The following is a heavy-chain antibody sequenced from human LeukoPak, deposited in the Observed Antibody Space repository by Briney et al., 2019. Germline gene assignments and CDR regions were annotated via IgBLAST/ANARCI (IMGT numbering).Heavy chain of an antibody. CDR1: GFTFSDYY. Sequence: GGSLRLSCTASGFTFSDYYMSWIRQAPGKGLEWVSDISGSGSSKYNADSVKGRFTISRDNAKNSLYLQMNSLRVEDTAVYYCARPLGLRQQLLPFDYWGQGTLVTVSS. CDR3: ARPLGLRQQLLPFDY. D-gene: IGHD6-13*01. J-gene: IGHJ4*02. V-gene: IGHV3-11*01. CDR2: ISGSGSSK.